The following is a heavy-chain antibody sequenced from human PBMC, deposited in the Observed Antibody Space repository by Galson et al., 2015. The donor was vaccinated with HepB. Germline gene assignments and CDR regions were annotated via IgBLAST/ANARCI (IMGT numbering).Heavy chain of an antibody. CDR3: ARRICSSIGCYAPEYNWFDP. D-gene: IGHD2-2*01. CDR2: NIPSLGRA. J-gene: IGHJ5*02. CDR1: GATLSSNS. Sequence: SVKVSCKASGATLSSNSIDWVRQAPGQGLEWMGRNIPSLGRADYAQKLRDRLTITADESTTTAYMELSSLRSEDTAVYYCARRICSSIGCYAPEYNWFDPWGQGTQVTVSS. V-gene: IGHV1-69*11.